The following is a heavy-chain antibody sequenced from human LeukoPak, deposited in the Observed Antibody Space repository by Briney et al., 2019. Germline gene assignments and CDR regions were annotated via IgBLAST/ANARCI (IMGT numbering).Heavy chain of an antibody. J-gene: IGHJ4*02. Sequence: PGGSLRLSCAASGFTVSSNYMSWVRQAPGKGLEWVSVIYSGGSTYYADSVKGRFTISRGNSKNTLYLQMNSLRAEDTAVYYCARSPGQQLVLSLFDYWGQGTLVTVSS. CDR1: GFTVSSNY. CDR3: ARSPGQQLVLSLFDY. CDR2: IYSGGST. V-gene: IGHV3-53*01. D-gene: IGHD6-13*01.